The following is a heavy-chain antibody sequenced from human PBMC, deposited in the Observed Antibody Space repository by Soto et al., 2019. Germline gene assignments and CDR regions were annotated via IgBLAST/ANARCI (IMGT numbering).Heavy chain of an antibody. D-gene: IGHD3-22*01. CDR2: INAGNGNT. Sequence: QVQLVQSGAEVKKPGASVKVSCKASGYTCTSYAIPWVRQAPGQRLEWMGWINAGNGNTKNSQKFQGRVTITRDTSTSTAYMEMSSLRSEDTAVYYCARVITMIIARDAFDIWGQGTMVTVSS. CDR3: ARVITMIIARDAFDI. CDR1: GYTCTSYA. V-gene: IGHV1-3*01. J-gene: IGHJ3*02.